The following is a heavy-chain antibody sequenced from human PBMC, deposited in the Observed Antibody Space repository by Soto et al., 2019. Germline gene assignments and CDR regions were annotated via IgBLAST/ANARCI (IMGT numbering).Heavy chain of an antibody. V-gene: IGHV3-33*01. J-gene: IGHJ4*02. CDR2: IWYDGTQK. CDR1: GFTFNTYS. CDR3: ARAGGTTVTGLWHFDS. Sequence: QVPLEESGGGVVQPGRSLRLSCEASGFTFNTYSMHWVRQPPGTGLEWLAAIWYDGTQKYYADSVKGRFIISRDNAKKTLYLEMNSLRAEDTAVYYCARAGGTTVTGLWHFDSWGQGTLVTVSS. D-gene: IGHD4-17*01.